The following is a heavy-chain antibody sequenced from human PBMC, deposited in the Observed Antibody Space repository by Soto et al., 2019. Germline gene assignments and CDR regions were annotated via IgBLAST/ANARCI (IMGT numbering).Heavy chain of an antibody. CDR3: ARGRRSQYSSRGTTFDY. CDR2: INHSGST. D-gene: IGHD6-13*01. CDR1: GGSFSGYY. V-gene: IGHV4-34*01. J-gene: IGHJ4*02. Sequence: QVQLQQWGAGLLKPSETLSLTCAVYGGSFSGYYWSWIRQPPGKGLEWIGEINHSGSTNYNPSLKSRVTISVDTSKNQFSLKLSSVTAADTAVYYCARGRRSQYSSRGTTFDYWGQGTLVTVSS.